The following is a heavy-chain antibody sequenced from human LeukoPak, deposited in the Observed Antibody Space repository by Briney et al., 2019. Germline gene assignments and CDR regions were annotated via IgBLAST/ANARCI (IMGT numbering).Heavy chain of an antibody. Sequence: GRSLRLSCAASGFTFSSFPMHWVRQAPGKGLEWVAVISYDGSNKYYADSVKGRFTISRDNSKNTLYLQMNSLRAEDTAVYYCARGLRRSRVDTAMVTGYWGQGTLVTVSS. CDR2: ISYDGSNK. V-gene: IGHV3-30*01. CDR3: ARGLRRSRVDTAMVTGY. D-gene: IGHD5-18*01. J-gene: IGHJ4*02. CDR1: GFTFSSFP.